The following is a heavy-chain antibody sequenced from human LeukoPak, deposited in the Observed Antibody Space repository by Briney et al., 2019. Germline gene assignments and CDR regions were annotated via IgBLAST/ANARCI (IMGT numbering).Heavy chain of an antibody. D-gene: IGHD2-15*01. CDR1: GGSISSYY. V-gene: IGHV4-4*07. J-gene: IGHJ3*02. Sequence: SETLSLTCTVSGGSISSYYWSWIRQPAGKGLEWIGRIYTSGSTNYNPSLKSRVTMSVDTSKNQFSLKLSSVTAADTAVYYCARGLSDRLGSGLILRAFDIWGQGTMVTVSS. CDR2: IYTSGST. CDR3: ARGLSDRLGSGLILRAFDI.